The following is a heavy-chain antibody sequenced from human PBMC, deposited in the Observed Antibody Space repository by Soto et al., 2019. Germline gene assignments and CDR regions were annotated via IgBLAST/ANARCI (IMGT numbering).Heavy chain of an antibody. V-gene: IGHV1-69*02. D-gene: IGHD2-15*01. CDR3: ARGIVVVVAHYYYYYGMDV. Sequence: QVQLVQSGAEVKKPGSSVKVSCKASGGTFSSYTISWVRQAPGQGLEWMGRIIPILGIANYAQKFQGRVTITADKSTSTAYMELSSLRSEDTAVYYCARGIVVVVAHYYYYYGMDVWGQGTTVTVSS. CDR2: IIPILGIA. CDR1: GGTFSSYT. J-gene: IGHJ6*02.